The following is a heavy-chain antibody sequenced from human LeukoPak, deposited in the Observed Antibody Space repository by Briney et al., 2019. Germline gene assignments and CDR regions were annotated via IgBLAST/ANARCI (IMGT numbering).Heavy chain of an antibody. CDR3: ARGAHSGSFSSWFHP. J-gene: IGHJ5*02. D-gene: IGHD3-10*01. V-gene: IGHV1-69*05. CDR2: IIPMHAPA. Sequence: SVKVSCKASGGTFNKYAITWVRQAPGQGLEWMGGIIPMHAPARYAQNLQGRVTITTDESTSTAYMELSSLKSEDTALYYCARGAHSGSFSSWFHPWGQGTLVTVSS. CDR1: GGTFNKYA.